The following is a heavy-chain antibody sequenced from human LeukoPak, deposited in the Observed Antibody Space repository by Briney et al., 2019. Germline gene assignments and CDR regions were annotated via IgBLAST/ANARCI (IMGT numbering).Heavy chain of an antibody. CDR2: ISGSGGST. CDR3: AKDRPDCSSTSCYSSFRTVADY. Sequence: PGGTLRPSCAVSGFTFSTNAMSWVRQAPAKGREWVSAISGSGGSTFYADSAKGRVTTSRDNSKNTLYLQMNTLRAEDTALYYCAKDRPDCSSTSCYSSFRTVADYWGQGTLVTVPS. J-gene: IGHJ4*02. CDR1: GFTFSTNA. D-gene: IGHD2-2*02. V-gene: IGHV3-23*01.